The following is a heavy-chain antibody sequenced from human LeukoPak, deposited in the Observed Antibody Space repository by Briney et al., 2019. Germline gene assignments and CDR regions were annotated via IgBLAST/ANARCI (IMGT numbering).Heavy chain of an antibody. CDR2: IYSRGGT. CDR3: ARHLDAYYDVLADHYYMDV. Sequence: SETLSLTCTVSGGSIGLTTYYWGWIRQPPGKGLEWIGRIYSRGGTFYNPSLKSRVTISVDTSKNQFSLNLSSVTAADTAVYHCARHLDAYYDVLADHYYMDVWGKGTTVTVSS. J-gene: IGHJ6*03. CDR1: GGSIGLTTYY. D-gene: IGHD3-9*01. V-gene: IGHV4-39*01.